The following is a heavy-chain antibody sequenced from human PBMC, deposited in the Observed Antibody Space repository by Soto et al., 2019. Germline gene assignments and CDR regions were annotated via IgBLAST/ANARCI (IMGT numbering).Heavy chain of an antibody. CDR1: GGSISSSSYY. D-gene: IGHD3-9*01. V-gene: IGHV4-39*07. Sequence: SETLSLTCTVSGGSISSSSYYWGWIRQPPGKGLEWIGSIYYSGSTYYNPSLRSRVTISADTSENKFSLTLKSVTAADTAVYFCARDFERSAIGPWGQGTSVTVSS. CDR2: IYYSGST. CDR3: ARDFERSAIGP. J-gene: IGHJ5*02.